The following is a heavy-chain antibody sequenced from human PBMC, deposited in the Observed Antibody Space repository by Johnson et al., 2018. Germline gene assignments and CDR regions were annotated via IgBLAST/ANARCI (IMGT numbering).Heavy chain of an antibody. CDR2: ISYDGSNK. CDR1: GFTFSSYG. Sequence: QVQLVESGGGVVQPGRSLRLSCAASGFTFSSYGMHWVRQAPGKGLEWVAVISYDGSNKYYADSVKGRFTISRDNSKNTLYLQMNSLRAEDTAVHYCARTPSGYSRFGIWVQGTMVTVSS. D-gene: IGHD1-26*01. J-gene: IGHJ3*02. V-gene: IGHV3-30*03. CDR3: ARTPSGYSRFGI.